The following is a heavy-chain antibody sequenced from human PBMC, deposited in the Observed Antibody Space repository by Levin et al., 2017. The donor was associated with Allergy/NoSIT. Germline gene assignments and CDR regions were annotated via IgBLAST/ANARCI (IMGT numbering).Heavy chain of an antibody. CDR1: GGSISSSSYY. CDR2: IYYSGST. CDR3: ARDYSDYYGSGSYYGRWSDYDYGMDV. J-gene: IGHJ6*02. V-gene: IGHV4-39*07. Sequence: PSETLSLTCTVSGGSISSSSYYWGWIRQPPGKGLEWIGSIYYSGSTYYNPSLKSRVTISVDTSKNQFSLKLSSVTAADTAVYYCARDYSDYYGSGSYYGRWSDYDYGMDVWGQGTTVTVSS. D-gene: IGHD3-10*01.